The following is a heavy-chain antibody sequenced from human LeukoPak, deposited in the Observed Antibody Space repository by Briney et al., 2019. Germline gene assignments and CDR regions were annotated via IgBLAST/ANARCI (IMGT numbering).Heavy chain of an antibody. CDR3: ARELRGRYYYDSSGSPGYYFDY. Sequence: PSETLSLTCTVSGGSISSSSYYWGWIRQPPGKGLEWIGSIYYSGSTYYNPSLKSRVTISVDTSKNQFSLKLSSVTAADTAVYYCARELRGRYYYDSSGSPGYYFDYWGQGTLVTVSS. CDR2: IYYSGST. V-gene: IGHV4-39*02. J-gene: IGHJ4*02. CDR1: GGSISSSSYY. D-gene: IGHD3-22*01.